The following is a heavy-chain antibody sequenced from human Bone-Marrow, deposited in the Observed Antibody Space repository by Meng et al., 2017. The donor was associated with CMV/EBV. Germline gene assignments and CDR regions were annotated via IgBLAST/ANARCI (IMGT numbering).Heavy chain of an antibody. Sequence: GESLKISCAASGFAFRDAWMSWVRQAPGKGLEWVGRIKNKTDGGTTDYSAPVKGRFSISRDDSKNTLYLQMNSLKTEDTAVYYCTTTSLGYCSSTSCQKNYYYYYYGMDVWGQGTTVTVSS. CDR2: IKNKTDGGTT. CDR1: GFAFRDAW. J-gene: IGHJ6*02. D-gene: IGHD2-2*01. CDR3: TTTSLGYCSSTSCQKNYYYYYYGMDV. V-gene: IGHV3-15*01.